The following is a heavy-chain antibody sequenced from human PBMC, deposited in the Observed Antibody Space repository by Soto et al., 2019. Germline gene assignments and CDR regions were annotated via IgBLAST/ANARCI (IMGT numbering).Heavy chain of an antibody. D-gene: IGHD3-22*01. J-gene: IGHJ4*02. V-gene: IGHV3-15*07. CDR3: TTARYLYDSSGYYYCY. CDR2: IKSKTDGGTT. CDR1: GFAFSNAW. Sequence: GGSLRLSCAASGFAFSNAWMNWVRKAPGKGLEWVGRIKSKTDGGTTDYAAPVKGRFTISRDDSKNTLYLQMNSLKTEDTAVYYCTTARYLYDSSGYYYCYWGQGTLVTVSS.